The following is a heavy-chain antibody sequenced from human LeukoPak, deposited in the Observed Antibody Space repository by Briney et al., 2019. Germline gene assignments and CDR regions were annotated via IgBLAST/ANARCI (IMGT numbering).Heavy chain of an antibody. CDR1: GITFSSYA. Sequence: GGSLRLSCAASGITFSSYAMNWVRQGPGKGLEWVSAISGSGGGTYYADSVKGRFTISRDNSKNTLYVQMNSLTPEDTAVYYCAKDLEGTGAASFDYWGQGILVTVSS. J-gene: IGHJ4*02. D-gene: IGHD3/OR15-3a*01. V-gene: IGHV3-23*01. CDR2: ISGSGGGT. CDR3: AKDLEGTGAASFDY.